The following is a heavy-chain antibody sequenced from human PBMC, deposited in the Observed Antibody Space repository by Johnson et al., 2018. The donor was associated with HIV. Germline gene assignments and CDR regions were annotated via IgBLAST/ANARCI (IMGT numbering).Heavy chain of an antibody. V-gene: IGHV3-30*18. J-gene: IGHJ3*02. Sequence: QVQLVESGGGVVQPGRSLRLSCAASGFTFSSYGMHWVRQAPGKGLEWVAVISYDGSNKYYADSVKGRFTISRDNSKNTLYLQMNSLRAEDTAVYYCAKDLSAISGDAFDIWGQGTMVTVSS. CDR2: ISYDGSNK. CDR3: AKDLSAISGDAFDI. CDR1: GFTFSSYG. D-gene: IGHD5-24*01.